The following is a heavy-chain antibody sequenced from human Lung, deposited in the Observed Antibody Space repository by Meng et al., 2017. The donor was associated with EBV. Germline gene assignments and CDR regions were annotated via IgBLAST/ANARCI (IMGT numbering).Heavy chain of an antibody. CDR3: ARQMDIAVVGFDY. J-gene: IGHJ4*02. Sequence: QGRLVQSGGEVKKPGASVKVSCKASGYSLTDYYIHWVRQAPGQGLEWMGWISPNTDGRNYAQKFQAWVTMTTDASMNTVYMELRNLRSDDTAVYYCARQMDIAVVGFDYWGQGTLVTVSS. D-gene: IGHD5-18*01. CDR2: ISPNTDGR. CDR1: GYSLTDYY. V-gene: IGHV1-2*04.